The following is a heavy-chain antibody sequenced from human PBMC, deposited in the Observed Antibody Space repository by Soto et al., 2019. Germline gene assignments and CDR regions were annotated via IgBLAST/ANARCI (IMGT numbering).Heavy chain of an antibody. J-gene: IGHJ5*02. D-gene: IGHD2-8*01. Sequence: GASVKVSCKASGGTFSSYAISWVRQAPGQGLEWMGGIIPIFGTANYAQKFQGRVTITADESTSTAYMELSSLRSEDTAVYYCARSPQWAYKWFDPWGQGTLVTVSS. CDR1: GGTFSSYA. CDR3: ARSPQWAYKWFDP. V-gene: IGHV1-69*13. CDR2: IIPIFGTA.